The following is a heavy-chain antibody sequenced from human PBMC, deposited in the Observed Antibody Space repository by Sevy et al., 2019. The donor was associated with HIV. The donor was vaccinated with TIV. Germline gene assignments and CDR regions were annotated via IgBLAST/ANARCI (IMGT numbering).Heavy chain of an antibody. J-gene: IGHJ4*02. Sequence: GGSLRLSCAASGFTFNKYSMSWVRQPPGKGLEWVATLSFGCGEINYADSVKGRFTISRDNSKNSFYLQMNNLRAEDTALDDCAREGCTKPHDYWGQGTLVTVSS. CDR2: LSFGCGEI. CDR1: GFTFNKYS. CDR3: AREGCTKPHDY. D-gene: IGHD2-8*01. V-gene: IGHV3-23*01.